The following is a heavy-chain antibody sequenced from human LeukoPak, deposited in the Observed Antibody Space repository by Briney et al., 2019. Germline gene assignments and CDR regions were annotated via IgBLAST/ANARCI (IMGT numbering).Heavy chain of an antibody. CDR2: IMFGAGYK. D-gene: IGHD3-16*01. Sequence: RSGGSLRLSCAASGFTFSSYAMHWVRQAPGKGLEWVALIMFGAGYKDYADSVKGRFAISRDNSKNMLHLEMHSLRAEDTAVYYCAKESEGGAYFDYWGQGTVVTVSS. CDR3: AKESEGGAYFDY. J-gene: IGHJ4*02. V-gene: IGHV3-30*02. CDR1: GFTFSSYA.